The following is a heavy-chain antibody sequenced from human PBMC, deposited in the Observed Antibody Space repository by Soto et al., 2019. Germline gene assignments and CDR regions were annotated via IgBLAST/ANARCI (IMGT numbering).Heavy chain of an antibody. J-gene: IGHJ6*03. D-gene: IGHD3-10*01. V-gene: IGHV3-74*02. Sequence: VQLVQSGAEVKKPGGSLRLSCAASEFTFSGRSVHWVRQAPGKGLVWVSGIDKVGTDSTYADSVKGRFTSSRDNAKNTVYLQMNSLRVEDTAVYYCARGWFGPDVWGKGTTVTVSS. CDR2: IDKVGTDS. CDR1: EFTFSGRS. CDR3: ARGWFGPDV.